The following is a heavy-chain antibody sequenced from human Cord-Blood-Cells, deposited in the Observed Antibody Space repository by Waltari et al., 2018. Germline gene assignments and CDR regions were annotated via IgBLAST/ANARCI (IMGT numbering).Heavy chain of an antibody. CDR3: ARDPCSSTSCYYFDY. Sequence: QVQLVESGGGVVQPGRSLRLSRGASGFTFSSYAMTWVRPAPGKGLEWVTVITYDGSNKYYADSVKGRFTISRDNSKNTLYLQMNSLRAEDTAVYYCARDPCSSTSCYYFDYWGQGTLVTVSS. CDR2: ITYDGSNK. J-gene: IGHJ4*02. CDR1: GFTFSSYA. D-gene: IGHD2-2*01. V-gene: IGHV3-30*04.